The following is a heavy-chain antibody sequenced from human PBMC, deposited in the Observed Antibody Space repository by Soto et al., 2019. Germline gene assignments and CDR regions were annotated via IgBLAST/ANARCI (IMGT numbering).Heavy chain of an antibody. V-gene: IGHV5-51*01. CDR3: ARSPRSSPYFDY. Sequence: PGESLKISCQCSGYTFSNFWIAWVRQLPGKGLEWRGIIYPGDYESRYSPSFHGKVTISADRSIGTAYVQWSSLEASDSAFYFCARSPRSSPYFDYWGQGALVTVSS. CDR1: GYTFSNFW. CDR2: IYPGDYES. D-gene: IGHD6-13*01. J-gene: IGHJ4*02.